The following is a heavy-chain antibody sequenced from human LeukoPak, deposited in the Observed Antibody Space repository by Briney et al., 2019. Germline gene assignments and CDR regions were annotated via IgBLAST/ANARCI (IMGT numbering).Heavy chain of an antibody. CDR2: IYPGDSDT. D-gene: IGHD2-2*02. CDR3: ARLDIVVVPAAIADY. V-gene: IGHV5-51*01. J-gene: IGHJ4*02. CDR1: GYSFTSYW. Sequence: GESLKIFCKGSGYSFTSYWIGWVRQLPGKGLEWMGIIYPGDSDTRYSPSFQGQVTISADKSISTAYLQWSSLKASDTAMYYCARLDIVVVPAAIADYWGQGTLVTVSS.